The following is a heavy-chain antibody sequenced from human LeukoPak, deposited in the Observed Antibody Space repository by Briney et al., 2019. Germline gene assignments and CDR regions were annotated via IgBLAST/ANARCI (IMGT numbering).Heavy chain of an antibody. J-gene: IGHJ4*02. CDR1: GYTFTSHD. V-gene: IGHV1-8*01. CDR2: MNPDSGNT. CDR3: ARGYSPTIRTTGNDY. Sequence: ASVKVSCKASGYTFTSHDINWVRLATGQGLEWMGWMNPDSGNTGFAQKLQGRVTMGRDTSINTAYMELHSLTSEDTAVYYCARGYSPTIRTTGNDYWGQGTLVTVSS. D-gene: IGHD1-1*01.